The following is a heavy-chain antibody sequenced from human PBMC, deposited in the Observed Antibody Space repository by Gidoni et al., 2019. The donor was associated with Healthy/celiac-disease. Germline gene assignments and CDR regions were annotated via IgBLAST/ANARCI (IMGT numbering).Heavy chain of an antibody. Sequence: QVQLVQSGAEVKKPGASVKVSCKASGYTFTGYYMHWVRQAPGQGLEWMGWINPNSGGTNYAQKFQGRVTMTRDTSISTAYMELSRLRSDDTAVYYCASIAGYSSGWPYYFDYWGQGTLVTVSS. V-gene: IGHV1-2*02. CDR1: GYTFTGYY. CDR3: ASIAGYSSGWPYYFDY. J-gene: IGHJ4*02. CDR2: INPNSGGT. D-gene: IGHD6-19*01.